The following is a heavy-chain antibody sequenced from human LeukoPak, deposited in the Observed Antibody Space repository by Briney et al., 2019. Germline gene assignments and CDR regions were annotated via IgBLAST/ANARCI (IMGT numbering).Heavy chain of an antibody. CDR2: ISSNGGST. CDR3: VKESLGYCSGGSCKTFDY. J-gene: IGHJ4*02. V-gene: IGHV3-64D*06. CDR1: GFTFSSYA. D-gene: IGHD2-15*01. Sequence: GGSLRLSCSASGFTFSSYAMHWVRQAPGKGLEYVSAISSNGGSTYYADSVKGRFTISRDNSKNTLYLQMSSLRAEDTAVYYCVKESLGYCSGGSCKTFDYWGQGTLVTVSS.